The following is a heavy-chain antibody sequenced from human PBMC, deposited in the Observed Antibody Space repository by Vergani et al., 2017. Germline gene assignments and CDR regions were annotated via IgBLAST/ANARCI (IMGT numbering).Heavy chain of an antibody. J-gene: IGHJ4*02. D-gene: IGHD3-3*01. Sequence: QVQLVQSGAEVKKPGASVKVSCKASGYTFTGYYMHWVRQAPGQGLEWMGWINPNSGGTNYAQKFQGRVTMTRDTSISTAYMELSRLRSDDTAVYYCARGSYDFWSGYPRPNLYYWGQGTLVTVSS. V-gene: IGHV1-2*02. CDR2: INPNSGGT. CDR3: ARGSYDFWSGYPRPNLYY. CDR1: GYTFTGYY.